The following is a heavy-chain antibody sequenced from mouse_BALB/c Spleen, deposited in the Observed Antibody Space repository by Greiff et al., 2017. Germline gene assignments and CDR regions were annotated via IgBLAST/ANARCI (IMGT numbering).Heavy chain of an antibody. CDR2: IWAGGST. D-gene: IGHD2-4*01. CDR1: GFSLTSYG. J-gene: IGHJ2*01. Sequence: VQLVESGPGLVAPSQSLSITCTVSGFSLTSYGVHWVRQPPGKGLEWLGVIWAGGSTNYNSALMSRLSISKDNSKSQVFLKMNSLQTDDTAMYYCAREGITTGGRYYFDYWGQGTTLTVSS. V-gene: IGHV2-9*02. CDR3: AREGITTGGRYYFDY.